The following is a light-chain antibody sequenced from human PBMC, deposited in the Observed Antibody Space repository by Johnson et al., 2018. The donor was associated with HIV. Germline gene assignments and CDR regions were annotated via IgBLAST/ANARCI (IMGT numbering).Light chain of an antibody. CDR3: GTWDTSLSPGGA. CDR2: KNN. J-gene: IGLJ1*01. V-gene: IGLV1-51*02. CDR1: SSTIGNKY. Sequence: QSVLTQPPSVSAAPGQKVTISCSGSSSTIGNKYVSWYQILPGTAPKLLIYKNNQRPSGIPDRFSGSKSGTSATLGITGLQTGDEADYYCGTWDTSLSPGGAFGTGTKVTVL.